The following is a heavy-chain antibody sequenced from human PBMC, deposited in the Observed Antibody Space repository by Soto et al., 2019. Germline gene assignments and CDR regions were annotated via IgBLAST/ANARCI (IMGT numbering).Heavy chain of an antibody. CDR1: GGSISSGGYY. Sequence: QVQLQESGPGLVKPSQTLSLTCTVSGGSISSGGYYWSWIRQHPGKGLEWIGYIYDSGSTYYNPSLKSRVTISVDTSNNQFSLKLSSVSAADTAVYYCAREEVAYSGSGSYNWFDPWGQGTLVTVSS. V-gene: IGHV4-31*03. D-gene: IGHD3-10*01. CDR3: AREEVAYSGSGSYNWFDP. J-gene: IGHJ5*02. CDR2: IYDSGST.